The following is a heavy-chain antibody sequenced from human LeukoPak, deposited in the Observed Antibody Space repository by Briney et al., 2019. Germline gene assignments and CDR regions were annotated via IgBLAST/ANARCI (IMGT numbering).Heavy chain of an antibody. CDR2: INPSGGST. Sequence: ASVKVSCKPSGYTFTSYYMHWVRQAPGQGLEWMGIINPSGGSTSYAQKFQGRVTMTRDTSTSTVYMELSSLRSEDTAVYYCARLVFGIAASHSFDYWGQGTLVTVSS. V-gene: IGHV1-46*03. CDR3: ARLVFGIAASHSFDY. J-gene: IGHJ4*02. CDR1: GYTFTSYY. D-gene: IGHD6-13*01.